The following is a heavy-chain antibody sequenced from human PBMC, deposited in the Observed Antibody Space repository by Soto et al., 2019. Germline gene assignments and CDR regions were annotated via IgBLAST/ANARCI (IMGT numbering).Heavy chain of an antibody. D-gene: IGHD1-26*01. J-gene: IGHJ6*02. CDR2: ISGSGGKT. CDR1: GFTFSSYG. CDR3: ANDTSPTVGASQLYYYYGMDV. V-gene: IGHV3-23*01. Sequence: GGSLRLSCVASGFTFSSYGMSWVRQAPGKXPEWVSGISGSGGKTYYADSVKGRFTISRDNSKNTLYVQMKSLRADDTAVYYCANDTSPTVGASQLYYYYGMDVWGQGTTVTVSS.